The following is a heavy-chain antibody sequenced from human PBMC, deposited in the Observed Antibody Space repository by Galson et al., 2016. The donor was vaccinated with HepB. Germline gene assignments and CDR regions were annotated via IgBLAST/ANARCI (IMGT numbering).Heavy chain of an antibody. CDR1: GYSFTSYH. D-gene: IGHD3-10*01. J-gene: IGHJ4*02. CDR3: ARDYYGSGSYLGY. V-gene: IGHV1-46*01. Sequence: SVKVSCKVSGYSFTSYHVNWVRQAPGHGLEWMGIINPSGGSSTYAQKYQGRVTMTRDTSTSTVYMELSNLRSEDTAVYYCARDYYGSGSYLGYWGQGTLVTVSS. CDR2: INPSGGSS.